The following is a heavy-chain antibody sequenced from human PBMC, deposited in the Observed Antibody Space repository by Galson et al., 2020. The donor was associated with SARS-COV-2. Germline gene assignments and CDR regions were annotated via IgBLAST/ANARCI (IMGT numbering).Heavy chain of an antibody. Sequence: GGSLRLSCAASGFTFTNYAIHWVRQAPGKGLEWVAVISHDGRIEVYADSVKVRFTISRDNSENMLFLQMDSRRADDTAVYYCARDVSGWASDIWGQGTMVTVSS. CDR3: ARDVSGWASDI. CDR1: GFTFTNYA. CDR2: ISHDGRIE. V-gene: IGHV3-30*04. D-gene: IGHD3-16*01. J-gene: IGHJ3*02.